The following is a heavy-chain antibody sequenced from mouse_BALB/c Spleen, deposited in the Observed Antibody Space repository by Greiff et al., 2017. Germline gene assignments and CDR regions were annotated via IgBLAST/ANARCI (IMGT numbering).Heavy chain of an antibody. J-gene: IGHJ3*01. D-gene: IGHD1-1*01. CDR2: IYPGSGST. V-gene: IGHV1-55*01. CDR1: GYNFTSYW. CDR3: ARSIYYYGSSFAY. Sequence: QVQLQQPGAELVKPGTSVKLSCKASGYNFTSYWINWVKLRPGQGLEWIGDIYPGSGSTNYNEKFKSKATLTVDTSSSTAYMQLSSLASEDSALYYCARSIYYYGSSFAYWGQGTLVTVSA.